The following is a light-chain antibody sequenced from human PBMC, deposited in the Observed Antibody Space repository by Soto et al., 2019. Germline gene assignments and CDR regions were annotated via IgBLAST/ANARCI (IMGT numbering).Light chain of an antibody. Sequence: QSALTQPASVSGSPGQSITISCTGTSSDVGGYNYVSWYQQHPGKAPKLMIYDVSNRPSGVSNRFSGSKSGNTASLTISGRQAEDEDAYYCSSSTSSSTVVFGGGTKVTVL. CDR1: SSDVGGYNY. CDR2: DVS. J-gene: IGLJ2*01. CDR3: SSSTSSSTVV. V-gene: IGLV2-14*01.